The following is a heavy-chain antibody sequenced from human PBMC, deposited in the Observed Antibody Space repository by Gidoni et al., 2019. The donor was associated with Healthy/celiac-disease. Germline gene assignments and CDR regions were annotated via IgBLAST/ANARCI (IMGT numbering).Heavy chain of an antibody. CDR1: GGTFSSYA. CDR3: ARGRGIVGAIGY. D-gene: IGHD1-26*01. Sequence: QVQLVQSGAEVKQPGSSVQVSCKASGGTFSSYAIRWVRQAPGQGLEWMGGIIPIFVTANYAQKFQGKVTITADESTSTAYMELSSRRSEDTAVYYCARGRGIVGAIGYWGQGTLVTVSS. V-gene: IGHV1-69*01. J-gene: IGHJ4*02. CDR2: IIPIFVTA.